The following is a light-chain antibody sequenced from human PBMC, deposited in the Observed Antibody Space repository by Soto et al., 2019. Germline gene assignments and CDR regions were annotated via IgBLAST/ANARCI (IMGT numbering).Light chain of an antibody. J-gene: IGLJ1*01. V-gene: IGLV1-51*01. Sequence: QSVLTQPPSVSAAPGQDVTISCSGSSSNLAYNSLSWYQQLPGTAPKLLIYDDNKRPSGIPARFSGSKSGTSATLGITGLETGDEADYYCGAWDDSLNVYVFGSGTKPTVL. CDR2: DDN. CDR3: GAWDDSLNVYV. CDR1: SSNLAYNS.